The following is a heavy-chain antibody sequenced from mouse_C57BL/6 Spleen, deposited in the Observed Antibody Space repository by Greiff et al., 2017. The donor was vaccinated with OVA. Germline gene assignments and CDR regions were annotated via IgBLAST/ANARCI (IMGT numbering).Heavy chain of an antibody. D-gene: IGHD3-2*02. CDR1: GYAFTNYL. CDR3: ARLDSSGYDAMDY. Sequence: VQLQQSGAELVRPGTSVKVSCKASGYAFTNYLIEWVKQRPGQGLEWIGVINPGSGGTNYNEKFKGKATLTADKSSSTAYMQLSSLTSEDSAVEFCARLDSSGYDAMDYWGQGTSVTVSS. J-gene: IGHJ4*01. CDR2: INPGSGGT. V-gene: IGHV1-54*01.